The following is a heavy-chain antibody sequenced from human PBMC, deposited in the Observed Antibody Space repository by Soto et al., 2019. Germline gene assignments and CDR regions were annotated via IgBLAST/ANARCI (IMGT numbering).Heavy chain of an antibody. V-gene: IGHV5-51*01. CDR1: GYSFTSYW. J-gene: IGHJ6*02. Sequence: GESLKISCKGSGYSFTSYWIGWVRQMPGKGLEWMGIIYPGDSDTRYSPSFQGQVTISADKSISTAYLQWSSLKASDTAMYYCARLPTYYDFWSGYYSMYYYCGMDVWGQGTTVTVSS. CDR3: ARLPTYYDFWSGYYSMYYYCGMDV. D-gene: IGHD3-3*01. CDR2: IYPGDSDT.